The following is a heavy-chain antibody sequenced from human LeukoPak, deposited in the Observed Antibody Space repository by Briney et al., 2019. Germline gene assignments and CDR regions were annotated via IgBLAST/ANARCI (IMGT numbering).Heavy chain of an antibody. CDR3: ASGYPTTDFDY. J-gene: IGHJ4*02. CDR2: IWFDGSNK. Sequence: GGSLRLSCAASGFTFSTHGMHWVRQAPGKGLECVAAIWFDGSNKYYADSVKGRFTISRDNSKNTLYLQMNSLRAEDTAVYYCASGYPTTDFDYWGQGTLVTVSS. D-gene: IGHD3-22*01. CDR1: GFTFSTHG. V-gene: IGHV3-33*01.